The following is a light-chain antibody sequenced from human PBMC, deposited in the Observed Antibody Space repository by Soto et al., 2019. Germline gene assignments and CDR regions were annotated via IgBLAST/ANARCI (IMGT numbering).Light chain of an antibody. CDR3: SSYTSNSLYV. V-gene: IGLV2-14*03. CDR1: NDDVGGYES. J-gene: IGLJ1*01. Sequence: QSVLTQPASVSGSPGQSITMSCTGTNDDVGGYESVSWYQHHPGRAPKLIIYDVTNRPSGVSGRFSGSKFGNTASLTISGLQAEDEADYYCSSYTSNSLYVFGTGTKVTVL. CDR2: DVT.